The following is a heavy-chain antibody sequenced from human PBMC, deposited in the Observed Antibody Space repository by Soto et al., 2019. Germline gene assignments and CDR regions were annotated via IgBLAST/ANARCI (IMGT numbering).Heavy chain of an antibody. D-gene: IGHD1-26*01. V-gene: IGHV1-2*02. CDR2: MNPRSGDT. Sequence: ASVKVSCKTSGYTFIGYYMHWVRQAPGQGLEWMGWMNPRSGDTNYAQKFQGRVTMTRDASFTTAYMELRRLRSDDTAVYFCGRDAVGATPLVWFDPWGQGTLVTVYS. CDR3: GRDAVGATPLVWFDP. CDR1: GYTFIGYY. J-gene: IGHJ5*02.